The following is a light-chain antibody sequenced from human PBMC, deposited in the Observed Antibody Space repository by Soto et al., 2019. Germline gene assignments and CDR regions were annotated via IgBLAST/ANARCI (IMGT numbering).Light chain of an antibody. CDR2: EVS. J-gene: IGLJ3*02. CDR3: SSFTRSSTWL. V-gene: IGLV2-14*03. CDR1: SSDVGGYNY. Sequence: QSVLTQPASVSGSPGQSITISCTGASSDVGGYNYVSWYQQHPGKDPKLMIYEVSNRPSGTSYRFSGSKSGNTASLTISGLQGEDEADYYCSSFTRSSTWLFGGGTKVTVL.